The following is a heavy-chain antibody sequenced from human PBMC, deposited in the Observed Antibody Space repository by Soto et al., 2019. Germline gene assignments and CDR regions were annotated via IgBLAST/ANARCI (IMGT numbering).Heavy chain of an antibody. CDR1: GGSISSGDYY. CDR3: AREVSGWYYYYGMDV. J-gene: IGHJ6*02. D-gene: IGHD6-19*01. CDR2: IYYSGST. V-gene: IGHV4-30-4*01. Sequence: KASETLSLTCTVSGGSISSGDYYWSWIRQPPGKGLEWIGYIYYSGSTYYNPSLKSRVTISVGTSKNQFSLKLSSVTAADTAVYYCAREVSGWYYYYGMDVWGQGTTVTVSS.